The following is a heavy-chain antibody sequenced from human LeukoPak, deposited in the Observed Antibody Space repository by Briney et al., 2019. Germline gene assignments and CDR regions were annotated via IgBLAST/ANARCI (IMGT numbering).Heavy chain of an antibody. CDR3: AGYSSGYYLDY. D-gene: IGHD3-3*01. CDR2: IYSGGRT. Sequence: GGSLRLSCAVSWFSVSINDMNWVRQVPGKGREWVSVIYSGGRTKYADSVKGRFTISRDNSKNMLYLQMNSLRAEDTAVYYCAGYSSGYYLDYWGQGTLVTVSS. J-gene: IGHJ4*02. V-gene: IGHV3-53*01. CDR1: WFSVSIND.